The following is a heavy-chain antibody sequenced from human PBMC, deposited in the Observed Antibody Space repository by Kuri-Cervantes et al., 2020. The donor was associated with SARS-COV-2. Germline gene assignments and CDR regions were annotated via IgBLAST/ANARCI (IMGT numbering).Heavy chain of an antibody. Sequence: GGSLRLSCAASGFTFSDYYMSWIRQAPGKGLEWVSYISSSGSTIYYADSVKGRVTISRDNAKNSLYLQMNSLRAEDTAVYYCARETRDSSGYYRLSLDYWGQGTLVTVSS. CDR1: GFTFSDYY. CDR3: ARETRDSSGYYRLSLDY. CDR2: ISSSGSTI. V-gene: IGHV3-11*04. J-gene: IGHJ4*02. D-gene: IGHD3-22*01.